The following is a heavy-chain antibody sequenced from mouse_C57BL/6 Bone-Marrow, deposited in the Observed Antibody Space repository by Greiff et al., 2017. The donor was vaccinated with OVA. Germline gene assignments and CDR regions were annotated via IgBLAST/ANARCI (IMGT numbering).Heavy chain of an antibody. Sequence: EVKVVESGGGLVKPGGSLKLSCAASGFTFSDYGMHWVRQAPEKGLEWVAYISSGSSTIYYADTVKGRFTISRDNAKNTLFLQMTSLRSEDTAMYYCARRDYYGSSHYFDYWGQGTTLTVSS. D-gene: IGHD1-1*01. V-gene: IGHV5-17*01. CDR3: ARRDYYGSSHYFDY. J-gene: IGHJ2*01. CDR2: ISSGSSTI. CDR1: GFTFSDYG.